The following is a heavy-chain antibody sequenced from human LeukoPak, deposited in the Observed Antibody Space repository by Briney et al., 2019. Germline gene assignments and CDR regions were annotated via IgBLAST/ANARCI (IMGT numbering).Heavy chain of an antibody. V-gene: IGHV4-61*01. D-gene: IGHD3-16*01. CDR3: ASSDYVWGRSDY. CDR1: GYSISSGYY. CDR2: IYYSGST. Sequence: SETLSLTCAVSGYSISSGYYWGWVRQPPGKGLEWIGYIYYSGSTNYNPSLKSRVTISVDTSKNQFSLKLSSVTAADTAVYYCASSDYVWGRSDYWGQGTLVTVSS. J-gene: IGHJ4*02.